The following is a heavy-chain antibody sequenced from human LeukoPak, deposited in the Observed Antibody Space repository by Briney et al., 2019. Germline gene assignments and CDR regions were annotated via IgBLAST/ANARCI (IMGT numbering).Heavy chain of an antibody. Sequence: GGSLRLSCAASGFSFSTCAMNWVRQAPGKGLEWVSAISGSGSNTYYAASVKGRFTISRDNSKNTLYLQMNSLRAEDTALYYCAKDVRGYNRPFDYWGQGTLVTVPS. V-gene: IGHV3-23*01. CDR1: GFSFSTCA. J-gene: IGHJ4*02. CDR3: AKDVRGYNRPFDY. CDR2: ISGSGSNT. D-gene: IGHD3-10*02.